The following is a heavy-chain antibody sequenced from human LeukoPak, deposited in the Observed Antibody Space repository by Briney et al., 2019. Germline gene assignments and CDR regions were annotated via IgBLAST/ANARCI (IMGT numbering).Heavy chain of an antibody. CDR3: ARGGGSSGYYYDY. V-gene: IGHV4-39*02. D-gene: IGHD6-19*01. Sequence: SSETLSLTCTVSGASINSNNYYWGWIRQPPGKGLEWIGTINYSGSTYYNPSLQTRVTISIDTSKNHFSLKLSSVTAADTAVYYCARGGGSSGYYYDYWGQGILVTVSS. CDR2: INYSGST. J-gene: IGHJ4*02. CDR1: GASINSNNYY.